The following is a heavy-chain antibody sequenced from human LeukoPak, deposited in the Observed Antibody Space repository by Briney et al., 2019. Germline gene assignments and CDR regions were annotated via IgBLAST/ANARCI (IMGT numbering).Heavy chain of an antibody. CDR2: ISSSSSHI. D-gene: IGHD3-10*01. CDR3: ARGNSGDDFDI. CDR1: GFTLSIYS. Sequence: PGGSLRLSCAASGFTLSIYSMNWVRQAPGKGLEWVSYISSSSSHIYYADSVKGRFTISRDNAKNSLNLQMNSLRAEDTAVYYCARGNSGDDFDIWGQGTMVTVSS. V-gene: IGHV3-21*01. J-gene: IGHJ3*02.